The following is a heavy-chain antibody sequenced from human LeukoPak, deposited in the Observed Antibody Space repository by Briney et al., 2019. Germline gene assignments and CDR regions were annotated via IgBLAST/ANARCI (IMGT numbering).Heavy chain of an antibody. V-gene: IGHV1-69*04. Sequence: SVKVSCKASGGTFSSYAISWVRQAPGQGLEWMGRIIPILGIANYAQKLQGRVTITADKSTSTAYMELSSLRSEDTAVYYCARRQWLDDYWGQGTLVTVSS. CDR1: GGTFSSYA. CDR3: ARRQWLDDY. D-gene: IGHD6-19*01. CDR2: IIPILGIA. J-gene: IGHJ4*02.